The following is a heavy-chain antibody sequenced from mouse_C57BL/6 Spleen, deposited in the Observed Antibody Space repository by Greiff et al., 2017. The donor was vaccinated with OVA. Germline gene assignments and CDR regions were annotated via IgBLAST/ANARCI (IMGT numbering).Heavy chain of an antibody. Sequence: VQLQQSGAELVRPGASVKLSCKASGYTFTDYYINWVKQRPGQGLEWIARIYPGSGNTYYNEKFKGKATLTAEKSSSTAYMQLSSLTSEDSAVYFCGRSDWALFDYWGQGTTLTVSS. J-gene: IGHJ2*01. CDR3: GRSDWALFDY. CDR1: GYTFTDYY. D-gene: IGHD4-1*01. V-gene: IGHV1-76*01. CDR2: IYPGSGNT.